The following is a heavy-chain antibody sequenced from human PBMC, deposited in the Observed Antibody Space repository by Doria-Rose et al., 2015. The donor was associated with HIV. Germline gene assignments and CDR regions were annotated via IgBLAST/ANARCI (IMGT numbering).Heavy chain of an antibody. J-gene: IGHJ4*02. CDR2: IFSDDER. Sequence: QVTLKESGPVLVKPTETLTLTCTVSGVSLSSPGMGVSWIRQPPGKALEWLANIFSDDERSYKTSLKSRLTISRCTSKSQVFLTMTDMDPVDTATYYCARIKSSRWYHKYYFDFWGQGTLVIVSA. CDR1: GVSLSSPGMG. V-gene: IGHV2-26*01. CDR3: ARIKSSRWYHKYYFDF. D-gene: IGHD6-13*01.